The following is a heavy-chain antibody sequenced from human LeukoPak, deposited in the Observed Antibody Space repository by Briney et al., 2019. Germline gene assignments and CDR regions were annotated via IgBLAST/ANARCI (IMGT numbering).Heavy chain of an antibody. CDR3: ARGLDGDYSYYYYYYMDV. CDR2: INPSGGST. D-gene: IGHD4-17*01. V-gene: IGHV1-46*01. CDR1: GYAFTSYY. Sequence: ASVKVSCKASGYAFTSYYMHWVRQAPGQGLEWMGIINPSGGSTSYAQKFQGRVTMTRDMSTSTVYMELSSLRSEDTAVYYCARGLDGDYSYYYYYYMDVWGKGTTVTVSS. J-gene: IGHJ6*03.